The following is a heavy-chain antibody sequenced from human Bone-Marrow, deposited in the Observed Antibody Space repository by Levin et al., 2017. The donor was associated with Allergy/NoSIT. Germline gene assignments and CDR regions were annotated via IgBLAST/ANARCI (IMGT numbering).Heavy chain of an antibody. CDR3: AKVPSSFAGSYYFHH. D-gene: IGHD3-16*01. CDR2: INWNSGTI. V-gene: IGHV3-9*01. J-gene: IGHJ1*01. CDR1: GFTFDDFA. Sequence: PGGSLRLSCAASGFTFDDFAMHWVRQAPEKGLEWVSGINWNSGTIDYADSVKGRFTISRDNAKNSLYLQMNSLRPEDTAFYYCAKVPSSFAGSYYFHHWGRGTLVTVSS.